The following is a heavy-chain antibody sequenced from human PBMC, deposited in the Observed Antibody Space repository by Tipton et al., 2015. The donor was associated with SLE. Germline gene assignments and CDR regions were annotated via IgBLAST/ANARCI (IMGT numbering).Heavy chain of an antibody. J-gene: IGHJ6*02. Sequence: TLSLTCTVSGGSINRNYWGWIRQPPGKGLEWIGYVYYSGSTNYNPSLKSRVTISMDTSKNQFSLKLNSVTAADTAVYYCARFRDEYYSSAMDVWGQGSPVSVSS. CDR2: VYYSGST. CDR3: ARFRDEYYSSAMDV. CDR1: GGSINRNY. V-gene: IGHV4-59*08.